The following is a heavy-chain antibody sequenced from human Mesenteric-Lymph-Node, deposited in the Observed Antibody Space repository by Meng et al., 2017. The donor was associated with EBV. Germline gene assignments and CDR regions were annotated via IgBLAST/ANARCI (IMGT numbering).Heavy chain of an antibody. CDR1: GGSLSNYY. J-gene: IGHJ5*02. Sequence: QGQLQQWGAGLLKPSPTLSFTCAVYGGSLSNYYWSWIRQPPGKGLEWIGEINYRGNTNYNPSLKSRVTVSVDTSKNQVSLKLNSVTAADTAIYYCAGAGYWRFDAWGRGTLVTVSS. V-gene: IGHV4-34*01. D-gene: IGHD6-13*01. CDR3: AGAGYWRFDA. CDR2: INYRGNT.